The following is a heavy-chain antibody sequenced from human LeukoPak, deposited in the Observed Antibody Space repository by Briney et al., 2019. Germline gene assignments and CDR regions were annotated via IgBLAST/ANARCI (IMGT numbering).Heavy chain of an antibody. D-gene: IGHD1-26*01. V-gene: IGHV3-7*01. CDR3: ARSGGSYRLDY. J-gene: IGHJ4*02. Sequence: GGSLRLSCAASGFTFSSYWMSWVRQAPGKGLEWVANIKQDGSEKYYVDSVKGRFTISRDNAKDSLYLQMNSLRAEDTAVYYCARSGGSYRLDYWGQGALVTVSS. CDR2: IKQDGSEK. CDR1: GFTFSSYW.